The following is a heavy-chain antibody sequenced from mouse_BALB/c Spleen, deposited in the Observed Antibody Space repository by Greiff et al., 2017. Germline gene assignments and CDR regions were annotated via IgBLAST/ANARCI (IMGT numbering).Heavy chain of an antibody. D-gene: IGHD2-4*01. J-gene: IGHJ2*01. V-gene: IGHV5-9-3*01. Sequence: DVKLVESGGGLVKPGGSLKLSCAASGFTFSSYAMSWVRQTPEKRLEWVATISSGGSYTYYPDSVKGRFTISRDNAKNTLYLQMSSLRSEDTAMYYCARPMITMYYFDYWGQGTTLTVSS. CDR3: ARPMITMYYFDY. CDR1: GFTFSSYA. CDR2: ISSGGSYT.